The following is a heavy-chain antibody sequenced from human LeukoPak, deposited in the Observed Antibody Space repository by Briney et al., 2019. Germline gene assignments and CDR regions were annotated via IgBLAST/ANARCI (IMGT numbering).Heavy chain of an antibody. J-gene: IGHJ4*02. V-gene: IGHV1-69*04. D-gene: IGHD3-22*01. CDR1: GGTFSSYA. CDR2: IIPIFGIA. CDR3: ARDSGYDSSGYYPFDY. Sequence: EASVKVSCKASGGTFSSYAISWVRQAPGQGLEWMGRIIPIFGIANYAQKFQGRVTITADKSTSTAYVELSSLRSEDTAVYYCARDSGYDSSGYYPFDYWGQGTLVTVSS.